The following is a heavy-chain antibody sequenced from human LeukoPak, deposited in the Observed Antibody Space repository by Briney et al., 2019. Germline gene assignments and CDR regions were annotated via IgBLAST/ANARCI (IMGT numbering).Heavy chain of an antibody. D-gene: IGHD3-22*01. V-gene: IGHV3-7*04. Sequence: GGSLRLSCAASGFTFSSYWMSWVRQAPGKGLEWVANIEQDGSEKYYVDSVKGRFTISRDNAKNSLYLQMNSLRAEDTAVYYCARVLVTTVSLFDYWGQGTLVTVSS. J-gene: IGHJ4*02. CDR1: GFTFSSYW. CDR3: ARVLVTTVSLFDY. CDR2: IEQDGSEK.